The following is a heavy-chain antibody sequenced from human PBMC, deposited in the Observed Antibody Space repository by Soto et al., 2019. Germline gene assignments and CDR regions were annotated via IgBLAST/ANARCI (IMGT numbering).Heavy chain of an antibody. Sequence: EVQLVESGGDLVQRGGSLRLSCVASGFTFSVYSMNWVRQAPGKGLEWFSYITSDTKTIKYADSVKGRFTISRDNAKNSVDLQMNSLREEDTAVYYCARSVEGPFDYWGQGTVVTVSS. V-gene: IGHV3-48*02. CDR1: GFTFSVYS. J-gene: IGHJ4*02. CDR3: ARSVEGPFDY. D-gene: IGHD6-19*01. CDR2: ITSDTKTI.